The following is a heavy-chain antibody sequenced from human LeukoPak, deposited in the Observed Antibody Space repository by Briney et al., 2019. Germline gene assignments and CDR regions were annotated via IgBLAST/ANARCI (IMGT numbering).Heavy chain of an antibody. D-gene: IGHD1-26*01. CDR1: GFTFSTYA. V-gene: IGHV3-23*01. CDR2: ISGSGGRT. CDR3: ARRRDSGSLQHFDY. J-gene: IGHJ4*02. Sequence: GGSLRLSCAASGFTFSTYAMSWVRQAPGKGLEWVSAISGSGGRTYYADSVKGRFTISRDNAKNSLYLQMNSLRAEDTAVYYCARRRDSGSLQHFDYWGQGTLVTVSS.